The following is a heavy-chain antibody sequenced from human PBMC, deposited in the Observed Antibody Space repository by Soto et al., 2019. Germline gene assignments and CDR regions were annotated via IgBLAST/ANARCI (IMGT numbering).Heavy chain of an antibody. Sequence: SETLSLTCAVYGGSFSGYYWTWIRQSPGKGLEWIGEISHSGSTNYNPALKSRVTISVDTSKNQFSLMLSCATAADTAVYYCTRDPLGTKVRGNSPWGQGTLVTVAS. V-gene: IGHV4-34*01. D-gene: IGHD3-10*01. CDR2: ISHSGST. CDR3: TRDPLGTKVRGNSP. J-gene: IGHJ5*02. CDR1: GGSFSGYY.